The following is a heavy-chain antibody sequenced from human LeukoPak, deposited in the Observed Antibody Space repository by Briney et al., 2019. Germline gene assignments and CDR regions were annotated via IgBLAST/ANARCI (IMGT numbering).Heavy chain of an antibody. Sequence: SETLSLTCTVSGGSISSDTYFWSWIRQPAGKGLEWIGRISSTGRTDYNPSLKSRVTISVDTSKNQFSLKLSSVTAADTAVYYCARENSGLDPWGQGTLVTVSS. J-gene: IGHJ5*02. V-gene: IGHV4-61*10. CDR2: ISSTGRT. D-gene: IGHD4-23*01. CDR1: GGSISSDTYF. CDR3: ARENSGLDP.